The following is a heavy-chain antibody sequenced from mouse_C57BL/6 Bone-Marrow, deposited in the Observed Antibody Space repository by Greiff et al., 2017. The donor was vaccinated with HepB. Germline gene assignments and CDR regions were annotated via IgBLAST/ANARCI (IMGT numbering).Heavy chain of an antibody. J-gene: IGHJ3*01. V-gene: IGHV1-15*01. CDR1: GYTFTDYE. CDR2: IDPETGGT. Sequence: VQLQESGAELVRPGASVTLSCKASGYTFTDYEMHWVKQTPVHGLEWIGAIDPETGGTAYNQKFKGKAILTADKSSSTAYMELRSLTSEDSAVYYCTRGDWFAYWGQGTLVTVSA. CDR3: TRGDWFAY.